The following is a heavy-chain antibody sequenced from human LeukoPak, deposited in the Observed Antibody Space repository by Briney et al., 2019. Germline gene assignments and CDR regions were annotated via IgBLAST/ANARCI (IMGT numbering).Heavy chain of an antibody. J-gene: IGHJ4*02. D-gene: IGHD4-11*01. CDR1: GGSITNTKYY. Sequence: PSETLSRTCTLSGGSITNTKYYWGWIRQPPGKGLEWIGSIYYTGSTYYNPSLKSRVTISVDTSKNQFSLKLRSATAADTALYYCTRHTGYISGQYSNYEDSWGQGTLVTVSS. CDR3: TRHTGYISGQYSNYEDS. V-gene: IGHV4-39*01. CDR2: IYYTGST.